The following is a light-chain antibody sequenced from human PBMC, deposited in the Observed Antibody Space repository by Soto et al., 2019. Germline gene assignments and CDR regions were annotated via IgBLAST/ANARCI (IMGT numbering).Light chain of an antibody. V-gene: IGKV3-11*01. J-gene: IGKJ5*01. Sequence: EIVLTQSPVTLSLSPGESATLSCRASQTFRSLLAWYQQKPGQAPRLLIYDGYNRATGTPARFSGSGSGTDFTLTISRLEPEDFAVYYCQQRHEWPITFGQGTRLEIK. CDR3: QQRHEWPIT. CDR1: QTFRSL. CDR2: DGY.